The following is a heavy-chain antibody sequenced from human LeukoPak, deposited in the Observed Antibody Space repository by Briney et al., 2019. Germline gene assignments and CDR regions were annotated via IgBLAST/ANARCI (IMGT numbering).Heavy chain of an antibody. CDR3: ARVVSATGGSGHVGFDP. Sequence: SETLSLTCTVSGGSISYNYWSWIRQPAGKGLEWIGRISTSGSADYNPSLKSRVTMSVDTSKNQFSLQLNSVTAADTAVYYCARVVSATGGSGHVGFDPWGQGTLVTVSS. CDR1: GGSISYNY. D-gene: IGHD3-10*01. J-gene: IGHJ5*02. V-gene: IGHV4-4*07. CDR2: ISTSGSA.